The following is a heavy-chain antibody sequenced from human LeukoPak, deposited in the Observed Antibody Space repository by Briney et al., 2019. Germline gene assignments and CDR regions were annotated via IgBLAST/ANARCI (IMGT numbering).Heavy chain of an antibody. V-gene: IGHV3-15*01. D-gene: IGHD3-10*01. CDR3: TESGAYYYGSGSSLIDY. Sequence: GGSLRLSCAASGSTFSNAWMSWVRQAPGKGLEWVGRIKSKTDGGTTDYAAPVKGRFTISRDDSKNTLYLQMNSLKTEDTAVYYCTESGAYYYGSGSSLIDYWGQGTLVTVSS. J-gene: IGHJ4*02. CDR2: IKSKTDGGTT. CDR1: GSTFSNAW.